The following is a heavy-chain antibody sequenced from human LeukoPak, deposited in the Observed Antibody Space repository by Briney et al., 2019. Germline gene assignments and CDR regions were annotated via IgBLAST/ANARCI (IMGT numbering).Heavy chain of an antibody. CDR1: GFTFSNYS. J-gene: IGHJ4*02. CDR3: ASDY. CDR2: ISVSGADT. V-gene: IGHV3-23*01. Sequence: PGGSLRLSCAASGFTFSNYSMTWVRRAPGKGLEWVSTISVSGADTFYADSVKGRFTISRDNSKNTLFLQMNSLTVDDTAVYYCASDYLGQGTLVTVSS.